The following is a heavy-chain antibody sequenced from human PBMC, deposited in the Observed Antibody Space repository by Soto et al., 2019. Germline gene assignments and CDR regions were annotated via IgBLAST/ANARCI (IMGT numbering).Heavy chain of an antibody. D-gene: IGHD3-16*01. CDR3: VRSRFVALGVTLVDY. V-gene: IGHV3-66*01. CDR1: GLTVSNNY. Sequence: EVQLVESGGGLVQPGGSMRFSCAASGLTVSNNYINWDRQAPGRALEWVSIIYSGGSTYYADSVKGRFTISRDNSKNTLYLQMTSLRAEDTAVYYCVRSRFVALGVTLVDYWGQGTLVTVSS. CDR2: IYSGGST. J-gene: IGHJ4*02.